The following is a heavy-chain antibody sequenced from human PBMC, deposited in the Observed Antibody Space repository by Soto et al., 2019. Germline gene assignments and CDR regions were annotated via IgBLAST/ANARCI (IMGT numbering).Heavy chain of an antibody. D-gene: IGHD3-22*01. J-gene: IGHJ4*02. CDR1: GFIFSSYG. CDR3: AKASGDQWLLPLFDS. CDR2: ITNNGDST. V-gene: IGHV3-23*01. Sequence: GGSLRLSCVGSGFIFSSYGMSWVRQAPGKGLEWVSTITNNGDSTYYADSVKGRFTVSRDLSTLYLQMNSLRAEDTAVYYCAKASGDQWLLPLFDSWGQGTLVTVS.